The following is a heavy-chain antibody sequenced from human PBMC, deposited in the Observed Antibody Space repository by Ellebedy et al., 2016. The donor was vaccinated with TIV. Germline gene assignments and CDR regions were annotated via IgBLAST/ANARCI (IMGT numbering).Heavy chain of an antibody. Sequence: PGGSLRLSCKGSGYSFTSYWIGWVRQMPGKGLEWMGIIYPGDSDTRYSPSFQGQVTISADKSISTAYLQWSSLKASDTAMYYCARHGMTYYYPFDYWGQGTLVTVSS. V-gene: IGHV5-51*01. CDR1: GYSFTSYW. CDR2: IYPGDSDT. D-gene: IGHD3-10*01. CDR3: ARHGMTYYYPFDY. J-gene: IGHJ4*02.